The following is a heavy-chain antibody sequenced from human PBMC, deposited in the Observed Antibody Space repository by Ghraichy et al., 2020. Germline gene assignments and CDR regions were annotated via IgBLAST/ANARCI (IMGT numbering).Heavy chain of an antibody. CDR1: GGSISSSSYY. D-gene: IGHD2-15*01. V-gene: IGHV4-39*01. J-gene: IGHJ4*02. CDR3: ARHEVGCSGGSCYSSKYYFDY. CDR2: IYYSGST. Sequence: SETLSLTCTVSGGSISSSSYYWGWIRQPPGKGLEWIGSIYYSGSTYYNPSLKSRVTISVDTSKNQFSLKLSSVTAADTAVYYCARHEVGCSGGSCYSSKYYFDYWGQGTLVTVSS.